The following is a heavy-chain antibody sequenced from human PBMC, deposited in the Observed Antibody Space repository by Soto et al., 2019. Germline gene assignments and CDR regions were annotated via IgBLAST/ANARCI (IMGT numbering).Heavy chain of an antibody. CDR1: GDSISSYY. Sequence: QVQLQESGPGLVKPSETLSLTCTVSGDSISSYYWGWVRQPPGKGLEWIGYISYDGNTNYNPSLESRLTISIHTSKTQFSLKLSSVTAAGTAVYYCAREGVSLYGMDVWGQGTTVTVSS. V-gene: IGHV4-59*01. CDR2: ISYDGNT. J-gene: IGHJ6*02. D-gene: IGHD3-16*01. CDR3: AREGVSLYGMDV.